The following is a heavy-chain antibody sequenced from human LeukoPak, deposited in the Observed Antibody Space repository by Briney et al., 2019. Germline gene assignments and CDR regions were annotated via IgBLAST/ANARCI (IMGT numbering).Heavy chain of an antibody. Sequence: GASVKVSCKASGYTFTSYGISWGRQAPGQGLERMGWISAYNGNTNYAQKLQGRVTMTTDTSTSTAYMELRSLRSDDTAVYYCARVSDSSGYYSLSGMDVWGQGTTVTVSS. V-gene: IGHV1-18*01. CDR1: GYTFTSYG. J-gene: IGHJ6*02. CDR3: ARVSDSSGYYSLSGMDV. CDR2: ISAYNGNT. D-gene: IGHD3-22*01.